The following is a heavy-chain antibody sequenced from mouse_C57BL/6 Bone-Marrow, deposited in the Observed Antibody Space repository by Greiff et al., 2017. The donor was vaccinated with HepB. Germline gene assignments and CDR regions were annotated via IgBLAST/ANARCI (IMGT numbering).Heavy chain of an antibody. Sequence: QVQLQQSGAELVKPGASVKLSCKASGYTFTSYWMHWVKQRPGRGLEWIGRIGPNSGGTKYNEKFKSKATLTVDRPSSTAFMRLSSLTSEDSAVYCCAREGENYGLDYWGQGTSVTVSA. CDR2: IGPNSGGT. J-gene: IGHJ4*01. V-gene: IGHV1-72*01. CDR1: GYTFTSYW. CDR3: AREGENYGLDY.